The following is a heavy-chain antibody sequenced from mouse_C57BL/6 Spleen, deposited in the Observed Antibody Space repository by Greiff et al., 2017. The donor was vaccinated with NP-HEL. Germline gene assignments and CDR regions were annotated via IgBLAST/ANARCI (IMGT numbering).Heavy chain of an antibody. CDR1: GFTFSSYG. J-gene: IGHJ4*01. Sequence: EVKLVESGGDLVKPGGSLKLSCAASGFTFSSYGMSWVRQTPDKRLEWVATISSGGSYTYYPDSVKGRFTISRDNAKNTLYLQMSSLKSEDTAMYYCARPLITTVVATSAMDYWGQGTSVTVSS. CDR2: ISSGGSYT. CDR3: ARPLITTVVATSAMDY. V-gene: IGHV5-6*01. D-gene: IGHD1-1*01.